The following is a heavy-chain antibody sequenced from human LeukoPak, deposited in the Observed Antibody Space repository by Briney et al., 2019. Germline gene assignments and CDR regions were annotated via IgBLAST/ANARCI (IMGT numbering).Heavy chain of an antibody. CDR1: GYSFTSYW. CDR2: IYPGDSDT. Sequence: GESLQISCKGSGYSFTSYWIGWVRQMPGKGLEWMGIIYPGDSDTKYSPSFQGQVTISADKSISTAYLQWSSLKASDTAIYYCARLPDSSPDDHWGQGTLVTVSS. V-gene: IGHV5-51*01. J-gene: IGHJ4*02. CDR3: ARLPDSSPDDH. D-gene: IGHD6-13*01.